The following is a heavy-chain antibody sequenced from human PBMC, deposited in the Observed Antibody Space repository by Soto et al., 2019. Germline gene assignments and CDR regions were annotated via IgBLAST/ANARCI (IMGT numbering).Heavy chain of an antibody. CDR3: ARRAETNGWNGFGADKYYFDF. CDR1: GYTFTSYD. Sequence: QVQLVQSGAEVRKPGASVKVSCEASGYTFTSYDIYWVRQATGQGLEWMGWMNPNTGNSGYAQKFQGRVTMTSDTSISTAHRALSSLRSEDTAVYYCARRAETNGWNGFGADKYYFDFWGQGTLVTVSS. D-gene: IGHD1-1*01. CDR2: MNPNTGNS. V-gene: IGHV1-8*01. J-gene: IGHJ4*02.